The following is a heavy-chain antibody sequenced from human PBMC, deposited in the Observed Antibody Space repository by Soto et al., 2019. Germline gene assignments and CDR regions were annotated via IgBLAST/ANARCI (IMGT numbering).Heavy chain of an antibody. Sequence: QVQLVESGGGVVQPGRSLRLSCAASGFTFSSYGMHWVRQAPGKGLEWVAVISYDGSNKYYADSVKGRFTISRDNSKNTLYLQMNSLRAEDTAVYYCAKDLEQNWNPPDYWGQGTLVTVSS. J-gene: IGHJ4*02. CDR1: GFTFSSYG. V-gene: IGHV3-30*18. CDR2: ISYDGSNK. D-gene: IGHD1-1*01. CDR3: AKDLEQNWNPPDY.